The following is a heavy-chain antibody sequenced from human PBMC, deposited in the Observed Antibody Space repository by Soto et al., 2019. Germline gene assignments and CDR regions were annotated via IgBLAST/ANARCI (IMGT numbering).Heavy chain of an antibody. J-gene: IGHJ2*01. Sequence: PGGSLRLSCAASGFTFSSYDIHWVRQATGKGLEWVSAIGTAVDTYYPGSVKGRFTISRENAKNSLYLQMNSLRAGDTAVYYCARSFRKQWLVLGNWYFDLWGRGTLVTVSS. D-gene: IGHD6-19*01. CDR2: IGTAVDT. CDR1: GFTFSSYD. CDR3: ARSFRKQWLVLGNWYFDL. V-gene: IGHV3-13*01.